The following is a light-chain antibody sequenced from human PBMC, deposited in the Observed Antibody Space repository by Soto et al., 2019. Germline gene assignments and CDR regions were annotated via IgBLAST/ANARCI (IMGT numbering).Light chain of an antibody. Sequence: QSALTQPPSASGSPGQSVTISCAGSSSDVGGYNYVSWYQQHPGKAPKLIIYEVTKRPSGVPDRFSGSKSGNTASLTVSGLQAADEADYYCSSYAARDSFVLFGGGTKLTVL. V-gene: IGLV2-8*01. CDR1: SSDVGGYNY. CDR2: EVT. CDR3: SSYAARDSFVL. J-gene: IGLJ2*01.